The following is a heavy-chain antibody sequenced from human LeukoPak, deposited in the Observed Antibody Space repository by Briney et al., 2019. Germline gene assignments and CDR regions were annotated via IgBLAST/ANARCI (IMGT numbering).Heavy chain of an antibody. J-gene: IGHJ5*02. Sequence: ASVKVSCKASGYTFTSYGISWVRQAPGQGLEWMGWISAYNGNTNYAQKLQGRVTMTTDTSTSTAYMELRSLRSDDTAVYYCAKDRASTYGDYYYNWFDPWGQGTLVTVSS. V-gene: IGHV1-18*01. CDR1: GYTFTSYG. D-gene: IGHD4-17*01. CDR3: AKDRASTYGDYYYNWFDP. CDR2: ISAYNGNT.